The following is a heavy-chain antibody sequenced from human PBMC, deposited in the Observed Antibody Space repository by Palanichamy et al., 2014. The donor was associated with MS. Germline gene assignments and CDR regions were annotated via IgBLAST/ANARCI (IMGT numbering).Heavy chain of an antibody. CDR3: ARRPQVAWFDP. V-gene: IGHV3-7*01. CDR2: IKEDGSEK. Sequence: NIKEDGSEKHYVDSVTGRFTISRDNAKNSLYLQMNSLRAEDTAVYYCARRPQVAWFDPWGQGTLVTVSS. J-gene: IGHJ5*02.